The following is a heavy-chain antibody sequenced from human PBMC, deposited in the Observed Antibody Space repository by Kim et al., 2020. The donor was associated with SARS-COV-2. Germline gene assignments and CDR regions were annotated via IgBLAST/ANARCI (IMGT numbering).Heavy chain of an antibody. CDR3: ARGCSSLGFGYCYHMDV. J-gene: IGHJ6*03. Sequence: GGSLRLSCAASGFAFNSYEMNWVRQAPGKGLEWVSYISSSGSTKYYADSVKGRFTLSRDNAKNSLYLQMNSLRAEDTAVYYCARGCSSLGFGYCYHMDVWGKGTTVTVS. V-gene: IGHV3-48*03. CDR1: GFAFNSYE. CDR2: ISSSGSTK. D-gene: IGHD6-6*01.